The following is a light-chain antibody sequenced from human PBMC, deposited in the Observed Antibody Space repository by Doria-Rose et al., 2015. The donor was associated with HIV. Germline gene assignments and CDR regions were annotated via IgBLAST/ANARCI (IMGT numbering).Light chain of an antibody. V-gene: IGKV3-20*01. CDR3: HQYGTSWT. J-gene: IGKJ1*01. CDR2: DGS. CDR1: QSFSSTY. Sequence: TQSPGTLSLSPGERATLSCSACQSFSSTYLAWYQQKPGQAPSLLIYDGSTRATGIPDRFSASGSGTDFTLTINRLEPEDFALYYCHQYGTSWTFGQGTKVEI.